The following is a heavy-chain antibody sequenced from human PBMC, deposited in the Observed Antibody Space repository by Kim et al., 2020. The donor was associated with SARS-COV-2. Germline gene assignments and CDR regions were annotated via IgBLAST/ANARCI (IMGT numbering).Heavy chain of an antibody. CDR1: GGSISSYY. Sequence: SETLSLTCTISGGSISSYYWSWIRQPPGKGLEWIGYSFYRGITNNNPSLRSRVTISVDTSKNQFSLRLSSVTAADTAVYYCARDFSGSSVAPFDIWGQGT. V-gene: IGHV4-59*01. CDR3: ARDFSGSSVAPFDI. D-gene: IGHD2-15*01. J-gene: IGHJ3*02. CDR2: SFYRGIT.